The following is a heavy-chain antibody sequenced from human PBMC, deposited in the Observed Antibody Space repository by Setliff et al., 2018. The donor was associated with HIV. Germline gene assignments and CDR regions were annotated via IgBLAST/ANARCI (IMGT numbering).Heavy chain of an antibody. V-gene: IGHV4-38-2*01. CDR3: ARVEYYYDSSGYGTFDY. CDR2: IYHSGST. CDR1: GYSINSGFH. D-gene: IGHD3-22*01. J-gene: IGHJ4*02. Sequence: NPSETLSLTCAVSGYSINSGFHWGWIRQPPGKGLEWIGNIYHSGSTSYNPSLKSRVTISVDTSNNQFSLKLRSVIAADTAEYYCARVEYYYDSSGYGTFDYWGQGTLVTSPQ.